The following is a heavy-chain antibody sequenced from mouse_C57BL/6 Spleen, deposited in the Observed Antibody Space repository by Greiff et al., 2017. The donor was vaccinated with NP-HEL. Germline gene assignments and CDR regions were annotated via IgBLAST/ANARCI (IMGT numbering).Heavy chain of an antibody. V-gene: IGHV1-80*01. J-gene: IGHJ1*03. CDR2: IYPGDGDT. CDR3: ARPLYSNYWYFDV. D-gene: IGHD2-5*01. CDR1: GYAFSSYW. Sequence: QVQLQQSGAELVKPGASVNISCKASGYAFSSYWMNWVKQRPGKGLEWIGQIYPGDGDTNYNGKFKGKATLTADKSSSTAYMQLSSLTSEDSAVYFCARPLYSNYWYFDVWGTGTTVTVSS.